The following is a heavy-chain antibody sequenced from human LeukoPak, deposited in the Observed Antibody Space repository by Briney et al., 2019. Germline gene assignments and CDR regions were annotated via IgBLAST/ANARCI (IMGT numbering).Heavy chain of an antibody. CDR3: ARVGERITIFGVVTTPPDY. Sequence: SETLSLTCAVYGGSFSGYYWSWIRQPPGKGLESIGEINHSGSTNYNPSLKSRVTISVDTSKNQFSLKLSSVTAADTAVYYCARVGERITIFGVVTTPPDYWGQGTLVTVSS. J-gene: IGHJ4*02. V-gene: IGHV4-34*01. CDR1: GGSFSGYY. CDR2: INHSGST. D-gene: IGHD3-3*01.